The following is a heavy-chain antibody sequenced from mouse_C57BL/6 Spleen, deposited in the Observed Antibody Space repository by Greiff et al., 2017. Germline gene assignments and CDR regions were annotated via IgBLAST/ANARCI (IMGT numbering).Heavy chain of an antibody. V-gene: IGHV1-15*01. CDR3: TRRASWDLWVFDY. CDR2: IDPETGGT. J-gene: IGHJ2*01. D-gene: IGHD4-1*01. Sequence: QVQLKQPGAELVRPGASVTLSCKASGYTFTDYEMHWVKQTPVHGLEWIGAIDPETGGTAYNQKFKGKAILTADKSSSTAYMELRSLTSEDSAVYYCTRRASWDLWVFDYWGQGTTLTVSS. CDR1: GYTFTDYE.